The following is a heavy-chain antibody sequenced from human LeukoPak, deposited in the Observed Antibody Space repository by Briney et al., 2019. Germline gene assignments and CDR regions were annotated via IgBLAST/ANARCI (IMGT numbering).Heavy chain of an antibody. J-gene: IGHJ4*02. CDR1: GFSFTSYA. CDR3: ASPVFGGLATRGAFDY. Sequence: GGSLRLSCAASGFSFTSYAMHWVRQAPGKGLEWVSVIYSGGSTYYGDSVKGRFTISRDNSKNMVYLQMNSLRADDTAVYYYASPVFGGLATRGAFDYWGQGTLVTVSS. CDR2: IYSGGST. D-gene: IGHD3-10*01. V-gene: IGHV3-53*01.